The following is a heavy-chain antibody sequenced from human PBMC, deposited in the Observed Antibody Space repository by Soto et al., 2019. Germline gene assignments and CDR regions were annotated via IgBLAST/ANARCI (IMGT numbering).Heavy chain of an antibody. V-gene: IGHV1-2*04. CDR3: ARQSIAAITEQGSQSNDSSDYYYRPRYYYGMDV. Sequence: ASVKVSCKASGYTFTGYYMHWVRQAPGQGLEWMGWINPNSGGTNYAQKFQGWVTMTRDTSISTAYMELSRLRSDDTAVYYCARQSIAAITEQGSQSNDSSDYYYRPRYYYGMDVWGQGTTVTVSS. D-gene: IGHD3-22*01. J-gene: IGHJ6*02. CDR1: GYTFTGYY. CDR2: INPNSGGT.